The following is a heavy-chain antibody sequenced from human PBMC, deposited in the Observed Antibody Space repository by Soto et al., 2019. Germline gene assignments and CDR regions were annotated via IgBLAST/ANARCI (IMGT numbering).Heavy chain of an antibody. CDR2: ISGSGGGT. D-gene: IGHD2-15*01. J-gene: IGHJ6*03. Sequence: PGGSLRLSCAASGFTFSSYAMSWVRQAPGKGLEWVSAISGSGGGTYYADSVKGRFTISRDNSKNTLYLQMNSLRAEDTAVYYCAKTLGYCSGGSCYINYYYYYYMDVWGKGTTVTVSS. CDR3: AKTLGYCSGGSCYINYYYYYYMDV. V-gene: IGHV3-23*01. CDR1: GFTFSSYA.